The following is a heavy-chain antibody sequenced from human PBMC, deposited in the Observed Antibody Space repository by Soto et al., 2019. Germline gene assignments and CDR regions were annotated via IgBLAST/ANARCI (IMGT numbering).Heavy chain of an antibody. CDR2: ISGSGRSS. CDR1: GFTFSNYA. CDR3: VKVPTDDDATSGRFDP. V-gene: IGHV3-23*01. Sequence: EVQLLESGGTLLQPGGSLRLSCAASGFTFSNYAMTWVRQAPGKGLEWVSSISGSGRSSYYAESLKGRFAISRDNSKNTLYLQMYGLRAEDTAVYYCVKVPTDDDATSGRFDPWGQGTLVTVSS. J-gene: IGHJ5*02. D-gene: IGHD1-1*01.